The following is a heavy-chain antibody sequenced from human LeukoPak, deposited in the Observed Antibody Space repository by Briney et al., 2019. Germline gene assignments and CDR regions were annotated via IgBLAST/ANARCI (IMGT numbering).Heavy chain of an antibody. J-gene: IGHJ5*02. CDR1: GYTFTGYY. Sequence: ASVKVSCKASGYTFTGYYIHWVRQAPGQGLECVGWISPNSGGTNYAQKFQGRVTMTRDTSISTAYMELSRLRSDDTAVYYCARGGSGSYFSWFDPWGQGTLVTVSS. D-gene: IGHD3-10*01. CDR3: ARGGSGSYFSWFDP. V-gene: IGHV1-2*02. CDR2: ISPNSGGT.